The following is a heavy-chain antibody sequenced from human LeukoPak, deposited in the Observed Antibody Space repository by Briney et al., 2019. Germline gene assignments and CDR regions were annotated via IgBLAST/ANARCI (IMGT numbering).Heavy chain of an antibody. CDR1: GYTFTSYD. CDR3: ARVLVQYGTTVTGFDY. D-gene: IGHD4-17*01. J-gene: IGHJ4*02. Sequence: ASVKVSCKASGYTFTSYDINWVRQATGQGLEWMGWMNPNSGNTGYAQKFQGRVTMTRNTSISTAYMELSSLRSEDTAVYYCARVLVQYGTTVTGFDYWGQGTLVTVSS. CDR2: MNPNSGNT. V-gene: IGHV1-8*01.